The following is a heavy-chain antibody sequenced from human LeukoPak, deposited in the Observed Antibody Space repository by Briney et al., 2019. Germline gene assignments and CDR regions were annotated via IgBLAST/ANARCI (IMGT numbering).Heavy chain of an antibody. V-gene: IGHV3-33*01. CDR2: IWYDGSNK. D-gene: IGHD3-10*01. Sequence: GGSLRLSCAASGFTFSSYGMQWVRQAPGKGREWVAVIWYDGSNKYYGDSVKGRFPISRDNSKHTLYLQMNSLRAEDTAVYYCARAGYYRSGSPRVIDYWGQGTLVTVSS. J-gene: IGHJ4*02. CDR3: ARAGYYRSGSPRVIDY. CDR1: GFTFSSYG.